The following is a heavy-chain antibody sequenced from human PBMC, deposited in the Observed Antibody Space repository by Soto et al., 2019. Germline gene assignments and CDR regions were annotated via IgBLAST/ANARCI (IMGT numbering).Heavy chain of an antibody. J-gene: IGHJ6*03. CDR2: INPNSGGT. D-gene: IGHD2-2*01. CDR3: ARGAIAVVVPAATYYYYYMDV. V-gene: IGHV1-2*04. Sequence: ASVKVSCKASGYTFTGYYMHWVRQAPGQGLEWMGWINPNSGGTNYAQKFQGWVTMTRDTSISTAYMELSRLRSDDTAVYYCARGAIAVVVPAATYYYYYMDVWGKGTTVTVSS. CDR1: GYTFTGYY.